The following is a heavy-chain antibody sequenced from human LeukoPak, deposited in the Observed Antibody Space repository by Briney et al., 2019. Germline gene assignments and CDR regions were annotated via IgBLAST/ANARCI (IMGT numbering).Heavy chain of an antibody. CDR1: GFTVSSNY. J-gene: IGHJ3*02. Sequence: GGFLRLSCAASGFTVSSNYMSWVRQAPGKGLEWVSVIYSGGSTYYADSVKGRFTISRDNAKNSLYLQMNSLRAEDTAAYYCASGKWYDAFDIWGQGTMVTVSS. D-gene: IGHD2-15*01. CDR3: ASGKWYDAFDI. V-gene: IGHV3-53*01. CDR2: IYSGGST.